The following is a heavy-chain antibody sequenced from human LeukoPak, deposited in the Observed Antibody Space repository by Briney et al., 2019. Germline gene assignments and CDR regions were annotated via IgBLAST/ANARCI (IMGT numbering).Heavy chain of an antibody. Sequence: SETLSLTCTVSGGSISSGDYYWSWIRQPPGKGLEWIGYIYYSGSTYYNPSLKSRVTISVDTSENQFSLKLSSVTAADTAVYYCARDSSGYYPYCYGMDVWGQGTTVTVSS. J-gene: IGHJ6*02. V-gene: IGHV4-30-4*01. CDR1: GGSISSGDYY. CDR3: ARDSSGYYPYCYGMDV. CDR2: IYYSGST. D-gene: IGHD3-22*01.